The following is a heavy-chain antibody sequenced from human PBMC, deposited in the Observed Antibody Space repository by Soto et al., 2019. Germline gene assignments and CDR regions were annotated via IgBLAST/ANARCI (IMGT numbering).Heavy chain of an antibody. CDR3: ASAKPRNSYIDY. J-gene: IGHJ4*02. D-gene: IGHD3-10*01. V-gene: IGHV3-30*03. Sequence: PGGSLRLSCAASGFTFSSYGMHWVRQAPGKGLEWVAVISYDGSNKYYADSVKGRFTISRDNSKNTLYLQMNSLRAEDTAVYYCASAKPRNSYIDYWGQGTLVTVSS. CDR1: GFTFSSYG. CDR2: ISYDGSNK.